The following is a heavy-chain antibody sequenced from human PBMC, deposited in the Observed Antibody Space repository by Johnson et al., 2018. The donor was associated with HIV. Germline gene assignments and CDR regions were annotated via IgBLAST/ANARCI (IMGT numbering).Heavy chain of an antibody. D-gene: IGHD6-13*01. Sequence: QVQLVESGGGLVQPGRSLRLSCAASGFTFSNYAMHWVRQAPGKGLEWVAVIWYDGSNKYYADSVKGRFTISRDNSKITLYLQMSSLRVEDTAVYYCARDSSSWFTDAFDIWGQGTMVT. J-gene: IGHJ3*02. CDR1: GFTFSNYA. CDR3: ARDSSSWFTDAFDI. V-gene: IGHV3-33*08. CDR2: IWYDGSNK.